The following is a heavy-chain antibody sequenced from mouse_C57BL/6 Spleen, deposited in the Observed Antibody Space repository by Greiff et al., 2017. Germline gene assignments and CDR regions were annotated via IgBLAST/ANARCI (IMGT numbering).Heavy chain of an antibody. CDR2: ILPGSGST. J-gene: IGHJ2*01. V-gene: IGHV1-9*01. Sequence: QVQLQQSGAELMQPGASVKLSCKATGYTFTGYWIEWVKQRPGHGLEWIGEILPGSGSTNYNEQFKGKATFTADTSSNTDYMQLSSLTTEDSAIYYCATKDGWAYYFDYWGQGTTLTVSS. CDR1: GYTFTGYW. CDR3: ATKDGWAYYFDY. D-gene: IGHD2-3*01.